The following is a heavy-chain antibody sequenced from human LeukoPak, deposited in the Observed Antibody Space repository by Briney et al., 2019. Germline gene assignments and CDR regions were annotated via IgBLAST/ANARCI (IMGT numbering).Heavy chain of an antibody. V-gene: IGHV1-3*01. J-gene: IGHJ4*02. CDR2: INAGNENT. CDR1: GYTFSRYG. D-gene: IGHD3-16*01. Sequence: ASVKVSCKASGYTFSRYGMHWVRQAPGQRLEWMGWINAGNENTKYSQKFQGRVSITRDTSASTAYMELSSLTSEDTAVYYCARDLYGDYFDYWGQGTLATVSS. CDR3: ARDLYGDYFDY.